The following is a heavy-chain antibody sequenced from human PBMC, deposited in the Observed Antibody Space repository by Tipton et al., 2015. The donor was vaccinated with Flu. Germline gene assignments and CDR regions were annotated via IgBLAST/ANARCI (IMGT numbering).Heavy chain of an antibody. J-gene: IGHJ2*01. CDR1: GYTFTSYG. D-gene: IGHD5-24*01. V-gene: IGHV1-18*01. CDR3: ARDGVRDGYNRKQSSIWYFDL. CDR2: ISAYNGNT. Sequence: QMHLVQSGAEVKKPGASVKVSCKASGYTFTSYGISWVRQAPGQGLEWMGWISAYNGNTNYAQKLQGRVTMTTDTSTSTAYMELRSRRSYDTAVYYCARDGVRDGYNRKQSSIWYFDLWGRGTLVTVSS.